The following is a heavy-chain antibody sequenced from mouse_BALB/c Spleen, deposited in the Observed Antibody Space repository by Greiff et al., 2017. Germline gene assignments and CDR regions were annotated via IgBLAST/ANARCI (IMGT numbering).Heavy chain of an antibody. D-gene: IGHD3-3*01. V-gene: IGHV5-17*02. CDR1: GFTFSSFG. Sequence: EVKLMESGGGLVQPGGSRKLSCAASGFTFSSFGMHWVRQAPEKGLEWVAYISSGSSTIYYADTVKGRFTISRDNPKNTLFLQMTSLRSEDTAMYYCARSEGTYWGQGTTLTVSS. CDR2: ISSGSSTI. CDR3: ARSEGTY. J-gene: IGHJ2*01.